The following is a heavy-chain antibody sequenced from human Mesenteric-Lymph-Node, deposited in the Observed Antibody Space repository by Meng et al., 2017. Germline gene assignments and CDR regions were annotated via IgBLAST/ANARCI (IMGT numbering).Heavy chain of an antibody. CDR1: GGSISSTSYY. J-gene: IGHJ4*02. V-gene: IGHV4-39*01. D-gene: IGHD4-23*01. Sequence: QLQLQESGPGLVKPSETLSLTCTVSGGSISSTSYYWGWIRQPPGKGTEWMGGIYYSGSNYHKPSLKSRLTISVDTAKSQIALKLSSVTAADTAVYYCERQIFEFGYGGNPPFDYWGQGALVTVSS. CDR3: ERQIFEFGYGGNPPFDY. CDR2: IYYSGSN.